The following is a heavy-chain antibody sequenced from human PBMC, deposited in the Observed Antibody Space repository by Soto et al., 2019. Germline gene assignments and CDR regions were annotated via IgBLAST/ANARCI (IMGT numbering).Heavy chain of an antibody. CDR1: GGSFSGYY. CDR3: ARAGNKKYYDFWSGYYGGYYYYYMDV. V-gene: IGHV4-34*01. CDR2: INHSGST. D-gene: IGHD3-3*01. J-gene: IGHJ6*03. Sequence: SETLSLTCAVYGGSFSGYYWSWIRQPPGKGLEWIGEINHSGSTNYNPSLKSRVTISVDTSKNQFSLKLSSVTAADTAVYYCARAGNKKYYDFWSGYYGGYYYYYMDVWGKATTVTVSS.